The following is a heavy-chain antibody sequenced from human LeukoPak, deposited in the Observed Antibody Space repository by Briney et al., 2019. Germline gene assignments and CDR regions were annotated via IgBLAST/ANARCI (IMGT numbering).Heavy chain of an antibody. J-gene: IGHJ5*02. CDR1: GYTFTGYY. V-gene: IGHV1-2*02. CDR3: ARVPSLVSSRRNWFDP. CDR2: INPNSGGT. Sequence: ASVNVSCKASGYTFTGYYMHWVRQAPGQGLEWMGWINPNSGGTNYAQKFQGRVTMTRDTAISTAYMELSRLRSDDTAVYYCARVPSLVSSRRNWFDPWGQGTLVTVSS. D-gene: IGHD2-2*01.